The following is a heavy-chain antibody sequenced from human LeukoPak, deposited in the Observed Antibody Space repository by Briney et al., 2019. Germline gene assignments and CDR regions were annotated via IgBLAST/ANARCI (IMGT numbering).Heavy chain of an antibody. CDR3: ARRIFHTMIVDIDAFDI. J-gene: IGHJ3*02. D-gene: IGHD3-22*01. CDR1: GGSISSTSYY. Sequence: SETLSLTCTVSGGSISSTSYYWGWIRQPPGKGLEWIGSIYYSGRTYYNPSLKSRVTISVDTSKNQFSLKLNSVTAADTAVYHCARRIFHTMIVDIDAFDIWGQGTMVTVSS. V-gene: IGHV4-39*07. CDR2: IYYSGRT.